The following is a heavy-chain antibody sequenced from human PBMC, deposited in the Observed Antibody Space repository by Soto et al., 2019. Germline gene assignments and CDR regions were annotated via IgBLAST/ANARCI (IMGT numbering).Heavy chain of an antibody. Sequence: SETLSLTCAVSGGSISTSDWWTWVRQPPGKGLEWIGEIYHSGSTNYNPSLKSRVTISVDTSKNQFSLKLSSVTAADTAVYYCARDKGKRWFGELLPYYFDYWGQGTLVTVS. D-gene: IGHD3-10*01. CDR3: ARDKGKRWFGELLPYYFDY. CDR1: GGSISTSDW. V-gene: IGHV4-4*02. J-gene: IGHJ4*02. CDR2: IYHSGST.